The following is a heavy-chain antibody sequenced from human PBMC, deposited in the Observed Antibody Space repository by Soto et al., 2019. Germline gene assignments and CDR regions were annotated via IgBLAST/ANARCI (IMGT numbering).Heavy chain of an antibody. CDR2: ISYDGSNK. J-gene: IGHJ6*02. Sequence: GGSLRLSCAASGFTFSSYAMHWVRQAPGKGLEWVAVISYDGSNKYYADSVKGRFTISRDNAKNSLYLQMYSLRAEDTAVYYCARDREVYYDSSGYYPDPIYYYYGMDVWGQGTTVTVSS. CDR3: ARDREVYYDSSGYYPDPIYYYYGMDV. D-gene: IGHD3-22*01. CDR1: GFTFSSYA. V-gene: IGHV3-30-3*01.